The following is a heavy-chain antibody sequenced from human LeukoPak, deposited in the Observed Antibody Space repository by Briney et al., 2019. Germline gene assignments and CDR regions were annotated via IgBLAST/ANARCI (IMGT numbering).Heavy chain of an antibody. CDR1: GFTFDDYG. CDR3: ARESYYDSGSHYFDY. V-gene: IGHV3-20*04. Sequence: GGSLRLSCAASGFTFDDYGMSWVRQAPGEGLEWVSGINWNGGSTGYADSVKGRFTISRDNAKNSLYLQMNSLRAEDTALYYCARESYYDSGSHYFDYWGQGTLVTVSS. CDR2: INWNGGST. D-gene: IGHD3-22*01. J-gene: IGHJ4*02.